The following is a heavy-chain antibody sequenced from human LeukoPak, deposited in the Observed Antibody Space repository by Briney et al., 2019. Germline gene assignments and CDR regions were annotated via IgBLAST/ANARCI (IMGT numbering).Heavy chain of an antibody. J-gene: IGHJ4*02. V-gene: IGHV3-30-3*01. CDR3: ARDGGGDAIVVVVAATDFDY. CDR2: ISYDGSNK. CDR1: GFTFSSYA. Sequence: PGGSLRLSCAASGFTFSSYAMHWVRQAPGKGLEWVAVISYDGSNKYYADSVKGRFTISRDNSKNTLYLQMNSLRAEDTAVYYCARDGGGDAIVVVVAATDFDYWGQGTLVTVSS. D-gene: IGHD2-15*01.